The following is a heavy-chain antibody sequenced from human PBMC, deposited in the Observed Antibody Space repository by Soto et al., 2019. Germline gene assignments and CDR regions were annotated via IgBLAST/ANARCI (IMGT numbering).Heavy chain of an antibody. J-gene: IGHJ4*02. Sequence: QLQLQESGPGLVKPSETLSLTCTVSGGSISSSSHYWGLIRQPPGKGLEWMGSIYYSGSTYYNPSLKRRVPISVDTSKNQFSLKLSSVTAADTAVYYCARRSSGWYHDYWGQGTLVTVSS. D-gene: IGHD6-19*01. CDR2: IYYSGST. CDR1: GGSISSSSHY. V-gene: IGHV4-39*01. CDR3: ARRSSGWYHDY.